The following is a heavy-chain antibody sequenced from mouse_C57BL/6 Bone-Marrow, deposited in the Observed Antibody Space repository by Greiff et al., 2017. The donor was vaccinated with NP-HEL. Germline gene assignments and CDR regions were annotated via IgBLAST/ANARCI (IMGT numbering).Heavy chain of an antibody. V-gene: IGHV1-82*01. CDR2: IYPGDGDT. CDR1: GYAFSSSW. D-gene: IGHD1-1*01. CDR3: ARSEGSSAWFAY. J-gene: IGHJ3*01. Sequence: VKLQQSGPELVKPGASVKISCKASGYAFSSSWMNWVKQRPGKGLEWIGRIYPGDGDTNYNGKFKGKATLTADKSSSTAYMQLSSLTSEDSAVYFCARSEGSSAWFAYWGQGTLVTVSA.